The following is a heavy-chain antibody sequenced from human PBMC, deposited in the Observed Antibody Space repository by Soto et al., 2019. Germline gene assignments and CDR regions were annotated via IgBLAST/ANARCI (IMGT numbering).Heavy chain of an antibody. D-gene: IGHD2-2*01. Sequence: KASETLSLTCAVYGGSFSGYYWSWIRQPPGKGLEWIGEINHSGSTNYNPSLKSRVTISVDTSKNQFSLKLSSVTAADTAVYYCARGARDIVVVPAAPGWFDPWGQGTLVTVSS. CDR2: INHSGST. CDR1: GGSFSGYY. J-gene: IGHJ5*02. CDR3: ARGARDIVVVPAAPGWFDP. V-gene: IGHV4-34*01.